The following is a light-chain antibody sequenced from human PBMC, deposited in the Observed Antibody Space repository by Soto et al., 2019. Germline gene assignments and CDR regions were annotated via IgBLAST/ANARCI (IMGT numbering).Light chain of an antibody. J-gene: IGLJ2*01. CDR1: SSDVGGYNY. V-gene: IGLV2-8*01. CDR3: SSFGNGNLVI. CDR2: EVN. Sequence: QSALTQPPSASGSPGQSVAISCTGTSSDVGGYNYVSWYQQHPGKAPKLMIYEVNKRPSGVPDRFSGSKSGNTASLTVSGLQAEDEADYYCSSFGNGNLVIFGGGTKLTVL.